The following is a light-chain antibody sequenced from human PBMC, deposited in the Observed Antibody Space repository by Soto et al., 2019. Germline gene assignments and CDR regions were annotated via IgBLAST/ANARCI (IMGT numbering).Light chain of an antibody. CDR1: QSIRYY. V-gene: IGKV1-5*01. Sequence: DIQLTQSPPTLSASVGDRVTITCRASQSIRYYLAWYQQMPGKAPKLLIYGASSLQSGVPSRFSGSGSGTVFTLTISSLQPDDFATYFCQHHNSYSQTFGQGTKVDIK. CDR3: QHHNSYSQT. CDR2: GAS. J-gene: IGKJ1*01.